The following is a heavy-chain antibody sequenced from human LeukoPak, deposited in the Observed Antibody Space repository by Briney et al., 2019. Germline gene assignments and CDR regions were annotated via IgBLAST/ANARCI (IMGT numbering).Heavy chain of an antibody. D-gene: IGHD3-9*01. CDR1: GGSISSGGYY. CDR2: IYDSGST. Sequence: SETLSLTCTVSGGSISSGGYYWSWLRQHPGKGLEWIGYIYDSGSTYYNPSLKSRVTISVDTSKNQFSLKLSSLTAADTAVYYCARDVVDTWGIDWGFYGMDVGGQGTTVTVS. CDR3: ARDVVDTWGIDWGFYGMDV. J-gene: IGHJ6*02. V-gene: IGHV4-31*03.